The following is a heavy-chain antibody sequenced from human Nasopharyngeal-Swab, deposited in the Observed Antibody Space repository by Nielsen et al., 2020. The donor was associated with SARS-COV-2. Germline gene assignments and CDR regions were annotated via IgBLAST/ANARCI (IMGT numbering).Heavy chain of an antibody. CDR2: IYYSGST. CDR3: ARVPYYYDSSGYFKDYFDY. CDR1: GGSISSSSYY. V-gene: IGHV4-39*07. J-gene: IGHJ4*02. Sequence: GSLRLYCTVSGGSISSSSYYWGWMRQPPGKGLEWIGSIYYSGSTYYKPSLKSRVTISVDTSKNQFSLKLSSVTAADTAVYYCARVPYYYDSSGYFKDYFDYWGQGTLVTVSS. D-gene: IGHD3-22*01.